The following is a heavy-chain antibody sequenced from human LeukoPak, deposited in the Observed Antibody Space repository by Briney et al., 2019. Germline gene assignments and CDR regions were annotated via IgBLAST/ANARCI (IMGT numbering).Heavy chain of an antibody. CDR1: GGSISSYY. Sequence: PSETLSLTCTVSGGSISSYYWSWIRQPPGKGLEWIGYIYYSGSTNYNPSLKSRATISVDTSKNQFSLKLSSVTAADTAVYYCARGSHFSSAYYYDSSGLLFDYWGQGTLVTVSS. J-gene: IGHJ4*02. V-gene: IGHV4-59*01. CDR3: ARGSHFSSAYYYDSSGLLFDY. CDR2: IYYSGST. D-gene: IGHD3-22*01.